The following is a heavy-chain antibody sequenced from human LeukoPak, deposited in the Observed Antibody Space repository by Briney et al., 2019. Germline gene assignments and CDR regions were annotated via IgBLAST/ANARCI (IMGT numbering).Heavy chain of an antibody. Sequence: GSSVKVSCKASGGTFISYAISWVRQAPGQGLEWMGRIIPILGIANYAQKFQGRVTITADKSTSTAYMELSSLRSEDTAVYYCVTVRNYYDSSGYHTGNAFDIWGQGTMVTVSS. CDR1: GGTFISYA. CDR2: IIPILGIA. V-gene: IGHV1-69*04. D-gene: IGHD3-22*01. J-gene: IGHJ3*02. CDR3: VTVRNYYDSSGYHTGNAFDI.